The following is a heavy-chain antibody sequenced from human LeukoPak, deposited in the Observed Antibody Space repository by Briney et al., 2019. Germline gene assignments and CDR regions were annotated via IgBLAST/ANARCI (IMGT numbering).Heavy chain of an antibody. CDR2: INSDGSST. CDR1: GSTFSSYW. J-gene: IGHJ3*02. V-gene: IGHV3-74*01. Sequence: GGSLRLSCAASGSTFSSYWMHWVRQAPGKGLVWVSRINSDGSSTSYADSVKGRFTISRDNAKSTLYLQMYSLRAEDTAVYYCATPSVHPEAFDIWGQGTMVTVSS. CDR3: ATPSVHPEAFDI. D-gene: IGHD1-1*01.